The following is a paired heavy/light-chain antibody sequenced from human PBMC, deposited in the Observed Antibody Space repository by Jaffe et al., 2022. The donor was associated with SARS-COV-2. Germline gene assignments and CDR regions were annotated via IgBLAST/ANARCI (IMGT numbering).Heavy chain of an antibody. Sequence: EVQLVESGGGLVQPGRSLRLSCAASGFTFDDYAMHWVRQAPGKGLEWVSGISWNSGSIGYADSVKGRFTISRDNAKNSLYLQMNSLRAEDTALYYCAKDIYDSSGYMFDYWGQGTLVTVSS. D-gene: IGHD3-22*01. CDR1: GFTFDDYA. J-gene: IGHJ4*02. V-gene: IGHV3-9*01. CDR3: AKDIYDSSGYMFDY. CDR2: ISWNSGSI.
Light chain of an antibody. CDR3: QQLNSYPPST. CDR1: QGISSY. V-gene: IGKV1-9*01. Sequence: DIQLTQSPSFLSASVGDRVTITCRASQGISSYLAWYQQKPGKAPKLLIYAASTLQSGVPSRFSGSGSGTEFTLTISSLQPEDFATYYCQQLNSYPPSTFGPGTKVDIK. CDR2: AAS. J-gene: IGKJ3*01.